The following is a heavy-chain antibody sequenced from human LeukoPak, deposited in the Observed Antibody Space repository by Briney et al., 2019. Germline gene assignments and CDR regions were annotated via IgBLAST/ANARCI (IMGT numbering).Heavy chain of an antibody. V-gene: IGHV1-69*06. Sequence: ASVKVSCKASGGTFSSYAISWVRQASGQGLEWMGGIIPIFGTANYAQKFQDRVTITADKSTSTAYMELSSLRSEDTAVYYCARDGMVRGARFLYYFDYWGQGTLVTVSS. J-gene: IGHJ4*02. D-gene: IGHD3-10*01. CDR1: GGTFSSYA. CDR3: ARDGMVRGARFLYYFDY. CDR2: IIPIFGTA.